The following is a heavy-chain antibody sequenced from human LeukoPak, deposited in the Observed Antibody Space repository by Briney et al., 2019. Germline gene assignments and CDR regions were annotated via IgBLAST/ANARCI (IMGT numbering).Heavy chain of an antibody. Sequence: GGSLRLSCAASGFTFSSYAMHWVRQAPGKGLEWVAVISYDGSNKYYADSVKGRFTISRDNSKNTLYLQMNSLRAADTAVYYCARDLEGMTTTARWFDPWGQGTLVTVSS. CDR3: ARDLEGMTTTARWFDP. CDR2: ISYDGSNK. CDR1: GFTFSSYA. D-gene: IGHD4-17*01. J-gene: IGHJ5*02. V-gene: IGHV3-30-3*01.